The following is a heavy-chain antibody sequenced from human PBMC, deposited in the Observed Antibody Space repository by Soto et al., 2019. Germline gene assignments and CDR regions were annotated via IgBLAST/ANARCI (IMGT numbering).Heavy chain of an antibody. CDR3: AKDVVVGATTGLGDYYYYYGMDV. Sequence: QVQLVESGGGVVQPGRSLRLSCAASGFTFSSYGMHWVRQAPGKGLEWVAVISYDGSNKYYADSVKGRFTISRDNSKNPLYLQMTTLRAEETAVYYCAKDVVVGATTGLGDYYYYYGMDVWGQGTTVTVSS. CDR2: ISYDGSNK. D-gene: IGHD1-26*01. CDR1: GFTFSSYG. V-gene: IGHV3-30*18. J-gene: IGHJ6*02.